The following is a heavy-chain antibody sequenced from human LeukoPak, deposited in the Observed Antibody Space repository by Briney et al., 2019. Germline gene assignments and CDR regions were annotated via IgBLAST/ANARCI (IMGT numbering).Heavy chain of an antibody. CDR3: ARDGDTPFDY. D-gene: IGHD7-27*01. CDR1: GYTFTGYY. J-gene: IGHJ4*02. CDR2: INPNSGGA. V-gene: IGHV1-2*06. Sequence: ASVTVSCTASGYTFTGYYMHWVRQAPGQGLEWMGRINPNSGGANYAQKFQGRVTMTRDTSISTAYMELSRLRSDDTAVYYCARDGDTPFDYWGQGTLVTVSS.